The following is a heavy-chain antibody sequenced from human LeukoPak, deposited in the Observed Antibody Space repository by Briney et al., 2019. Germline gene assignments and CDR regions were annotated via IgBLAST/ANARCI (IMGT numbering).Heavy chain of an antibody. CDR3: ARLWYIGYSSGCLNY. D-gene: IGHD6-19*01. V-gene: IGHV5-51*01. J-gene: IGHJ4*02. CDR1: GYSFTSYW. Sequence: HGESLKISCKGSGYSFTSYWIGWVRQMPGKGLKWMGIIYPGDSDARYSPSFQGQVTISADKSISTAYLQWSSLKASDTAMYYCARLWYIGYSSGCLNYWGQGTLVTVSS. CDR2: IYPGDSDA.